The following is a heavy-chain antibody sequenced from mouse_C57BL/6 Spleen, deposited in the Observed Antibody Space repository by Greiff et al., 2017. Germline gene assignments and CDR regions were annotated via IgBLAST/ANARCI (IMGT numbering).Heavy chain of an antibody. D-gene: IGHD1-1*01. CDR1: GFTFSSYT. V-gene: IGHV5-9*01. CDR3: ARPGTTVVDTEIDDYAMDY. Sequence: EVMLVESGGGLVKPGGSLKLSCAASGFTFSSYTMSWVRQTPEKRLEWVATISGGGGNTYYPDSVKGRFTISRDNAKNTLYLQMSSLRSEDTALYYCARPGTTVVDTEIDDYAMDYWGQGTSVTVSS. CDR2: ISGGGGNT. J-gene: IGHJ4*01.